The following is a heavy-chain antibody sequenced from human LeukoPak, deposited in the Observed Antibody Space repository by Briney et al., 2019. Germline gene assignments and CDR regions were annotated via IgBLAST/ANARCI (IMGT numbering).Heavy chain of an antibody. CDR1: GYTFTGYY. V-gene: IGHV1-2*02. Sequence: GASVTVSCKASGYTFTGYYTHWARQAPGQGLEWMGWINPNSGGTNYAQKFQGRVAMTRDTSISTAYMELSRLRSDDTAVYYCARSNSGSYYRRWYFQHWGQGTLVTVSS. J-gene: IGHJ1*01. CDR3: ARSNSGSYYRRWYFQH. D-gene: IGHD1-26*01. CDR2: INPNSGGT.